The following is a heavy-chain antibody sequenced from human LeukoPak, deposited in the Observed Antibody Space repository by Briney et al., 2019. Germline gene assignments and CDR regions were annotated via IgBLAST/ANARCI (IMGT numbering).Heavy chain of an antibody. D-gene: IGHD2-15*01. CDR3: VRSPACSSGTCYPNWFDP. V-gene: IGHV5-51*01. CDR1: GYSFTTYC. J-gene: IGHJ5*02. Sequence: GESLKISCKGSGYSFTTYCIVWVRQMPGKGLEWMGIICPADSDTRYSPSFQGQVTISADKSISTAYLQWSSLKASDTAMYYCVRSPACSSGTCYPNWFDPWGQGTLVTVSS. CDR2: ICPADSDT.